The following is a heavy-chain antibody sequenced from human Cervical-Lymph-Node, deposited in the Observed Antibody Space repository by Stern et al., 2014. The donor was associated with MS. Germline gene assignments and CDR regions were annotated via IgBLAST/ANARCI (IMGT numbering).Heavy chain of an antibody. V-gene: IGHV3-64D*06. CDR3: VRSKWDSSGWPIDY. CDR2: ISSNGGST. D-gene: IGHD6-19*01. Sequence: EVQLVESGGGLVQPGGSLRLSCSASGFTFSSYAMHWVRQAPGKGLEYVSAISSNGGSTYYADSVKGRFTISRDNSKNTLYLQMSSLRAEDTAVYYCVRSKWDSSGWPIDYWGQGTLVTVSS. J-gene: IGHJ4*02. CDR1: GFTFSSYA.